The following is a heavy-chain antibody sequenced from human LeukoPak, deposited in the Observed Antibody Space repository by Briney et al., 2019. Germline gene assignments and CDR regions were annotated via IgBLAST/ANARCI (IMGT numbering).Heavy chain of an antibody. D-gene: IGHD2-15*01. CDR3: AKGVDYCSGGSCPADY. J-gene: IGHJ4*02. CDR2: VSYDGNNK. V-gene: IGHV3-30*18. CDR1: GFTFSNYG. Sequence: GGSLRLSCAASGFTFSNYGIHWVRQAPGKGLEWVAVVSYDGNNKYYADSVKGRFTISRDNSKNTLFLQMNSLRAEDTAVYYCAKGVDYCSGGSCPADYWGPGTLVTVSS.